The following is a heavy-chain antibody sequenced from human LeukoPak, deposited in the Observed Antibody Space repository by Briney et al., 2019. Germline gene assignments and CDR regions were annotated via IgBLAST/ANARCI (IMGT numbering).Heavy chain of an antibody. CDR1: GFTVSDNY. J-gene: IGHJ4*02. V-gene: IGHV3-23*01. D-gene: IGHD5/OR15-5a*01. CDR3: AKARGSSVYEQFDY. CDR2: ISTSGRAT. Sequence: GGSLRLSCAASGFTVSDNYMSWVRQAPEKGLQWVSTISTSGRATYYADSVEGRFTISRDNSKNTLYLQMNSLRADDTAVYYCAKARGSSVYEQFDYWGQGTQVTVSP.